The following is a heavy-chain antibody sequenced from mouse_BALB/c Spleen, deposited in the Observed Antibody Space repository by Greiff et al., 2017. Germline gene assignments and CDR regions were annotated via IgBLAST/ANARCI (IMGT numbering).Heavy chain of an antibody. Sequence: EVQRVESGPGLVKPSQSLSLTCTVTGYSITSDYAWNWIRQFPGNKLEWMGYISYSGSTSYNPSLKSRISITRDTSKNQFFLQLNSVTTEDTATYYCASIYYGRYWYFDVWGAGTTVTVSS. J-gene: IGHJ1*01. CDR1: GYSITSDYA. D-gene: IGHD2-1*01. CDR3: ASIYYGRYWYFDV. V-gene: IGHV3-2*02. CDR2: ISYSGST.